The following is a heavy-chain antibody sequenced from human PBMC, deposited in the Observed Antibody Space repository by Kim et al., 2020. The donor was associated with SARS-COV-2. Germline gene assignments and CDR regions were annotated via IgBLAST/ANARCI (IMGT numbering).Heavy chain of an antibody. J-gene: IGHJ4*02. V-gene: IGHV4-4*02. Sequence: TNYNPSLKSRVTISVDKSKNQFSLKLSSVTAADTAVYYCARDNSGWSDDYWGQGTLVTVSS. D-gene: IGHD6-19*01. CDR3: ARDNSGWSDDY. CDR2: T.